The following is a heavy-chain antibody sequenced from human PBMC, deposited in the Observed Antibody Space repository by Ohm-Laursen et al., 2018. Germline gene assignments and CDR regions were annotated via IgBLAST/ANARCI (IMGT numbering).Heavy chain of an antibody. J-gene: IGHJ4*02. CDR3: AKTAYYDFWSDQRYYFDY. V-gene: IGHV3-23*01. CDR2: ISGTGGAT. CDR1: GFTFTNFA. D-gene: IGHD3-3*01. Sequence: SLRLSCAASGFTFTNFAMSWVRQAPGKGLEWVAAISGTGGATYYADSVKGRFIISRDNSKNTLYLQMNSLRAEDTAVYYCAKTAYYDFWSDQRYYFDYWGQGTLVTVSS.